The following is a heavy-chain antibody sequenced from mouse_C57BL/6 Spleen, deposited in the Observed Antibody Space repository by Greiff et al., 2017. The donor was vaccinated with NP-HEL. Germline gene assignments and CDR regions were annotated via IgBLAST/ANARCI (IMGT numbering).Heavy chain of an antibody. CDR3: ARGREGYFDY. V-gene: IGHV5-4*03. CDR1: GFTFSSYA. CDR2: ISDGGSYT. J-gene: IGHJ2*01. Sequence: EVKVVESGGGLVKPGGSLKLSCAASGFTFSSYAMSWVRQTPEKRLEWVATISDGGSYTYYPDNVKGRFTISRDNAKNNLYLQMSHLKSEDTAMYYCARGREGYFDYWGQGTTLTVSS.